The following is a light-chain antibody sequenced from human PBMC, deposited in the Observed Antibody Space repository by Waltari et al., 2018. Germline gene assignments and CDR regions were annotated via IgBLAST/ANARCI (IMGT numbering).Light chain of an antibody. CDR3: QQYYSTPRIT. V-gene: IGKV1D-43*01. CDR2: YAC. CDR1: QGISSY. J-gene: IGKJ5*01. Sequence: AIRMTQSPFSLSASVGDRVTITCWASQGISSYLAWYQQKPAKAPNLSIYYACSLQSGVPSRYSGSGSGTDYTLTRSSLQPEDTATYHCQQYYSTPRITFGQGTRLEIK.